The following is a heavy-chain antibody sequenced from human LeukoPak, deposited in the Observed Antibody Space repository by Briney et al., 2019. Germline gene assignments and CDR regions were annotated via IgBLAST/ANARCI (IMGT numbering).Heavy chain of an antibody. CDR3: AKDPTDSSSWYPSGFCPKN. D-gene: IGHD6-13*01. CDR2: ISGSGGST. Sequence: HAGGSLRLSCAASGFTFSSYAMSWVRQAPGKGLEWVSAISGSGGSTYYADSVKGRFTISRDNSKNTLYLQMNSLRAEDTAVYYCAKDPTDSSSWYPSGFCPKNWGQGTLVTVSS. V-gene: IGHV3-23*01. CDR1: GFTFSSYA. J-gene: IGHJ4*02.